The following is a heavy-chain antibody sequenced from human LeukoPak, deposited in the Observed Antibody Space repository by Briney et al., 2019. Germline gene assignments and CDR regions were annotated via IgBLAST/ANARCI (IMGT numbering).Heavy chain of an antibody. Sequence: SETLSLTCAVYGGSFSGYYWSWIRQPPGKGLEWIGEINHSGSTNYNPSPKSRVTISVDTSKNQFSLKLSSVTAADTAVYYCARGPRGYSYGSLLDYWGQGTLVTVSS. CDR3: ARGPRGYSYGSLLDY. CDR2: INHSGST. V-gene: IGHV4-34*01. CDR1: GGSFSGYY. J-gene: IGHJ4*02. D-gene: IGHD5-18*01.